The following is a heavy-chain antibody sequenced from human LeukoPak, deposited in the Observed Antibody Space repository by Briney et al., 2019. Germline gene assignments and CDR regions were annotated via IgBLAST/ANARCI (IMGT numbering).Heavy chain of an antibody. CDR2: ISYSGST. CDR3: ARSIIGTRSKFDY. CDR1: GGSISTYY. D-gene: IGHD1/OR15-1a*01. J-gene: IGHJ4*02. Sequence: SETLSLTCTVSGGSISTYYWSWIRQPPGKGLEWIGYISYSGSTNYNPSLRSRVTISLDTSKNQFTLKLSSVTAADTAVYYCARSIIGTRSKFDYWGQGTLVTVSS. V-gene: IGHV4-59*08.